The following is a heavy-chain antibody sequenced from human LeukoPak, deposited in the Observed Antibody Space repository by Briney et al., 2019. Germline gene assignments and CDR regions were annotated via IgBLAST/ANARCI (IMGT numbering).Heavy chain of an antibody. CDR1: GYTFASYE. CDR2: MNPNSGNT. D-gene: IGHD3-10*01. J-gene: IGHJ5*02. CDR3: VRLFVQEPSGWFDP. Sequence: GASVKVSCTTSGYTFASYEINWVRQPPGQGLEWMGWMNPNSGNTAYAQKFQGRVTMTRDVSIRTAYMELSSLRSDDTAVYYCVRLFVQEPSGWFDPWGQGTLVTVS. V-gene: IGHV1-8*01.